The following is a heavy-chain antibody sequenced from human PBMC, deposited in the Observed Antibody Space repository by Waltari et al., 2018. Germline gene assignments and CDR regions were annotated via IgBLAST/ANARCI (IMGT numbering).Heavy chain of an antibody. CDR1: GYTFTSYG. CDR3: ARDQRTMAYYYYGMDV. J-gene: IGHJ6*02. D-gene: IGHD2-2*01. V-gene: IGHV1-18*01. Sequence: QVQLVQSGAEVKKPGASVKVYCKASGYTFTSYGISWVRRAPGQGLEWMGWISAYNGNTNYAQKLQGRVTMTTDTSTSTAYMELRSLRSDDTAVYYCARDQRTMAYYYYGMDVWGQGTTVTVSS. CDR2: ISAYNGNT.